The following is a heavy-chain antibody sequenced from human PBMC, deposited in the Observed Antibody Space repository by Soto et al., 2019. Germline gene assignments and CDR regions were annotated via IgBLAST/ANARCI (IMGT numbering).Heavy chain of an antibody. D-gene: IGHD6-13*01. CDR2: ISSSSIYI. CDR3: ARSTVGIAAADKWFDP. CDR1: GFTFSSYS. Sequence: GGSLRLSGAASGFTFSSYSINWVRQAPWKGLEWVSSISSSSIYIYYADSVKGRFTISRDNAKNSLYLQMNSLRAEDTAVYYCARSTVGIAAADKWFDPCGQGTLVTFSS. J-gene: IGHJ5*02. V-gene: IGHV3-21*01.